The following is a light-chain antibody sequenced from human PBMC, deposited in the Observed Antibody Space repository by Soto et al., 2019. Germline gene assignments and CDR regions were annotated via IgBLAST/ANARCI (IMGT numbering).Light chain of an antibody. J-gene: IGLJ3*02. CDR3: LLSYSDVCV. Sequence: QAVVTQEPSLTVSPGGTVTLTCGFSTGAVTSGHFPFWFQQKPGQAPRTLISDTDNKHSWTPARFSGSLLGGKAALTLSGAQPEDEAEYYCLLSYSDVCVFGGGTKLTVL. V-gene: IGLV7-46*01. CDR1: TGAVTSGHF. CDR2: DTD.